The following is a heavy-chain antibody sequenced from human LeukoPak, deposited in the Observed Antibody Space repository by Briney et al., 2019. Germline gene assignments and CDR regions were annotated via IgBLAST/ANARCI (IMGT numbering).Heavy chain of an antibody. CDR3: ARDLSGSLYFDY. V-gene: IGHV4-4*07. Sequence: PSGTLPLTCTVSGASISPYYWNWLRQPAGKGLEWIGRLYPSGSTDYNPSLKSRVTMSVDTSKNQFSLKVTSVTAADTAIYYCARDLSGSLYFDYWGQGILVSVSA. J-gene: IGHJ4*02. CDR2: LYPSGST. D-gene: IGHD3-10*01. CDR1: GASISPYY.